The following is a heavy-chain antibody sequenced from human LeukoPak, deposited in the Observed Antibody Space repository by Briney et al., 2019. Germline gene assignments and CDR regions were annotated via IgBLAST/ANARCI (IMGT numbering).Heavy chain of an antibody. CDR2: ISYDGSNK. Sequence: GGPLSLSCAASGFTFSSYAMHWVRQAPGKGLEWVAVISYDGSNKYYADSVKGRFTISRDNSQNTLYLQMNSLRAEDTAVYYCARASPAPYVAAVVGAFDIWGQGTMVTVSS. D-gene: IGHD6-13*01. CDR3: ARASPAPYVAAVVGAFDI. CDR1: GFTFSSYA. J-gene: IGHJ3*02. V-gene: IGHV3-30-3*01.